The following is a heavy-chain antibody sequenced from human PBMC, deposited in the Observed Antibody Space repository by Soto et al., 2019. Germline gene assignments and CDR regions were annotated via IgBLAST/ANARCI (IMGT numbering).Heavy chain of an antibody. V-gene: IGHV3-23*01. Sequence: GGSLRLSCAASGFTFSSYAMSWVRQAPGKGLEWVSAISGSGGSTYYADSVKGRFTISGDNSKNTLYLQMNSLRAEDTAVYYCVKVHDQRIETKAPYYYYGMDVWGQGTTVTVSS. D-gene: IGHD1-1*01. CDR1: GFTFSSYA. CDR2: ISGSGGST. J-gene: IGHJ6*02. CDR3: VKVHDQRIETKAPYYYYGMDV.